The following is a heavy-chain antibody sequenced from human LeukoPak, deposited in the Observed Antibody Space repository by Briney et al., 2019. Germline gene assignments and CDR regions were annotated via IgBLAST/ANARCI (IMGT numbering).Heavy chain of an antibody. CDR2: ISSSSSYT. Sequence: GGSLRLSCAASGFTFSDYYMSWIRQAPGKGLEWVSYISSSSSYTNYADSVKVRFTISRDNAKNSLYLQMNSLRAEDTAVYYCARDYLGELSAHDYWGQGTLVTVSS. CDR3: ARDYLGELSAHDY. CDR1: GFTFSDYY. D-gene: IGHD3-16*02. V-gene: IGHV3-11*05. J-gene: IGHJ4*02.